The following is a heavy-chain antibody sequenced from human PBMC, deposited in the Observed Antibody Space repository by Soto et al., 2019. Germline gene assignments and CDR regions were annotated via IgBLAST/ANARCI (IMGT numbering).Heavy chain of an antibody. V-gene: IGHV1-3*01. CDR3: ARGFDWSFPFDY. CDR2: INAGNGST. D-gene: IGHD3-9*01. J-gene: IGHJ4*02. CDR1: GYTFTSYA. Sequence: ASVKVSCKASGYTFTSYAMHWVRQAPGQRLEWMGWINAGNGSTKYSQKFQGRVTITRDTSASTAYMELSSLRSEDTAVYYCARGFDWSFPFDYWGQGTLVTVSS.